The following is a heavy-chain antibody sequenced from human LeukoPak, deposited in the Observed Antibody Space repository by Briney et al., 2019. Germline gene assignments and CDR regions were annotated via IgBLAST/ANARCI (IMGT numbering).Heavy chain of an antibody. D-gene: IGHD5-24*01. CDR3: ARAHNDVEMATTFDY. CDR2: ISYDGSNK. Sequence: PGGSLRLSCAASGFTFSSYAMHWVRQAPGKGLEWVAVISYDGSNKYYADSVKGRFTISRDNSKNTLYLQMNSLRAEDTAVYYCARAHNDVEMATTFDYWGQGTLVTVSS. J-gene: IGHJ4*02. CDR1: GFTFSSYA. V-gene: IGHV3-30*04.